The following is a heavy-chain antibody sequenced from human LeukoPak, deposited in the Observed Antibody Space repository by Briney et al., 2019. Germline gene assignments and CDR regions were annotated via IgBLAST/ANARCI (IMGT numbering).Heavy chain of an antibody. Sequence: SETLSLTCAVYGGSFSGYYWSWIRQPPGKGLEWIGEINHSGSTNYNPSLKSRVTISVDTSKNQFSLKLSSVTAADTAVYYCARSWSGSWNYYYMDVWGKGTTVTVSS. CDR1: GGSFSGYY. D-gene: IGHD3-3*01. V-gene: IGHV4-34*01. CDR3: ARSWSGSWNYYYMDV. J-gene: IGHJ6*03. CDR2: INHSGST.